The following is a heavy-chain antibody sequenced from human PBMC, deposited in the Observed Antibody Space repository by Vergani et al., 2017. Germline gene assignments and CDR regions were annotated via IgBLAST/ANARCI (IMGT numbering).Heavy chain of an antibody. CDR1: GGTFSSYA. J-gene: IGHJ6*02. CDR2: IIPIFGTA. Sequence: QVQLVQSGAEVKKPGSSVKVSCKASGGTFSSYAISWVRQAPGQGLEWMGGIIPIFGTANYAQKFQGRVTITADESTSTAYMELSSLRSEDTAVYYCARPRRDGYNYYYYYGMDVWSQGTTVTVSS. D-gene: IGHD5-24*01. V-gene: IGHV1-69*12. CDR3: ARPRRDGYNYYYYYGMDV.